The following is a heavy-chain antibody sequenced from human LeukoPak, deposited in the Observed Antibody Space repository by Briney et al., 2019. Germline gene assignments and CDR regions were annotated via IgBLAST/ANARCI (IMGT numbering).Heavy chain of an antibody. CDR3: ARGLANTAMVKSGGLSPPQLNWFDP. CDR2: INHSGST. CDR1: GYSISSGYH. Sequence: PSETLSLTCTVSGYSISSGYHWGWIRPPPGKGLEWIGEINHSGSTNYNPSLKSRVTISVDTSKNQFSLKLSSVTAADTAVYYCARGLANTAMVKSGGLSPPQLNWFDPWGQGTLVTVSS. V-gene: IGHV4-38-2*02. D-gene: IGHD5-18*01. J-gene: IGHJ5*02.